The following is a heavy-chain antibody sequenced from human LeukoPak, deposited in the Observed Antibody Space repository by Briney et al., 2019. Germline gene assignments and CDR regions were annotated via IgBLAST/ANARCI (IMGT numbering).Heavy chain of an antibody. J-gene: IGHJ4*02. CDR1: GCTFTSYG. D-gene: IGHD3-22*01. CDR2: ISAYNGNT. CDR3: ARGYYYDSSGLFDY. Sequence: ASVKVSCKASGCTFTSYGISWVRQAPGQGLEWMGWISAYNGNTNYAQKLQGRVTMTTDTSTSTAYMELRSLRSDDTAVYYCARGYYYDSSGLFDYWGQGTLVTVSS. V-gene: IGHV1-18*01.